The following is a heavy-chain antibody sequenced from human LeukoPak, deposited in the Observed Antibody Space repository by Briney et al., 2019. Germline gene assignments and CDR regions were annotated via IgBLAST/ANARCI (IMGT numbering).Heavy chain of an antibody. D-gene: IGHD3-10*01. CDR2: IIPIFGST. J-gene: IGHJ6*03. Sequence: GASVTVSCKASGGTFSNYAISWVRQAPGQGLEWMGGIIPIFGSTNYAQKFQGRVTITADKSTTTVYMELRSLRSEDTAVYYCARPRFPYYRLSGPDYYYMDVWGKGATVTVSS. CDR3: ARPRFPYYRLSGPDYYYMDV. V-gene: IGHV1-69*06. CDR1: GGTFSNYA.